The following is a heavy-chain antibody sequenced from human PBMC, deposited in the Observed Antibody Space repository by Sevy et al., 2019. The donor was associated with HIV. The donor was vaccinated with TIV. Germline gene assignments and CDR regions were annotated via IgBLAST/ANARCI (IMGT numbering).Heavy chain of an antibody. J-gene: IGHJ4*02. CDR2: ISSGSSYI. D-gene: IGHD3-10*01. CDR3: ARGDYYGSLYYFDY. V-gene: IGHV3-21*01. Sequence: GGSLRLSCAASGFTFSNYFMNWVRQAPRKGLEWVSSISSGSSYIFYADSLKGRFTISRDNAKNSLYLHMNSLRAEDTAVYYCARGDYYGSLYYFDYWGPGTLVTVSS. CDR1: GFTFSNYF.